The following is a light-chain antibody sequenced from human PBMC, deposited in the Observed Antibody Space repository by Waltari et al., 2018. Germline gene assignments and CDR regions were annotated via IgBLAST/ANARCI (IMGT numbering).Light chain of an antibody. Sequence: IQMTQSPSTLSASVGDRVTITCRASQSIGSSLAWYQHKPGKAPKVVIYEASRLESGVPSRFSGSGSGTEFTLTISSLQPDDFATYYCQQCNSYLLTFGGGTKVEIK. V-gene: IGKV1-5*03. J-gene: IGKJ4*01. CDR1: QSIGSS. CDR2: EAS. CDR3: QQCNSYLLT.